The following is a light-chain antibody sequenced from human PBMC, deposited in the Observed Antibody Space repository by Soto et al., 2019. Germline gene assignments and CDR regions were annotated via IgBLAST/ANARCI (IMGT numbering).Light chain of an antibody. V-gene: IGKV3-20*01. CDR1: QSVSSSY. CDR3: QQYGSLLYT. J-gene: IGKJ2*01. CDR2: GAS. Sequence: EIVLTQSPGTLSLSPGERATLSCRASQSVSSSYLAWYQQKPGQAPRLLIYGASSRATGIPDRFSGSGSGTDFNLTISRMEPEDFAVYYCQQYGSLLYTFGQGTKLEIK.